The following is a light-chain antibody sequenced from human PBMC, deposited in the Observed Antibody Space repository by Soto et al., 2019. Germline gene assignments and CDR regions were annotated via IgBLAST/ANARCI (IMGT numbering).Light chain of an antibody. V-gene: IGKV3-20*01. CDR1: QSVSSTY. J-gene: IGKJ2*01. CDR3: QLYVSSPPGYT. CDR2: GTS. Sequence: EIVLTQSPGTLSLSPGERATLSCRASQSVSSTYLAWYQQKPGQAPGLLLYGTSNLATGIPDRFSGSGSGTDFTLTISILEPEDFAMYYCQLYVSSPPGYTFGQGTKLEIK.